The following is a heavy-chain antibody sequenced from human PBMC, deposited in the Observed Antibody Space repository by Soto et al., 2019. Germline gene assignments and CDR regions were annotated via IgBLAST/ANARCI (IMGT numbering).Heavy chain of an antibody. CDR2: IYYSGST. V-gene: IGHV4-59*01. Sequence: QVQLQESGPGLVKPSETLSLTCTVSGGSISSYYWSWIRQPPGKGLEWIGYIYYSGSTNYNPSLKRRVTTPVDPSNNHCSLQLSSVTPADAAVYYCAGGGVCSSTSCRHYYYYYYMDVWGKGTTVTVSS. D-gene: IGHD2-2*01. CDR3: AGGGVCSSTSCRHYYYYYYMDV. CDR1: GGSISSYY. J-gene: IGHJ6*03.